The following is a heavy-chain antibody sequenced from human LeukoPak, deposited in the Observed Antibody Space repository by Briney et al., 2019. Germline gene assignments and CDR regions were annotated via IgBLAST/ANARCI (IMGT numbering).Heavy chain of an antibody. Sequence: GGSLRLSCAASGFTFDDYAMHWVRQAPGKGLEWVSLISGDGGSTYYADSVKGRFTISRDNSKNSLYLQMNSLRTEDTAFYHCAKVYGSGSYYRSNWFDPWGQGTLVTVSS. V-gene: IGHV3-43*02. J-gene: IGHJ5*02. CDR2: ISGDGGST. CDR1: GFTFDDYA. D-gene: IGHD3-10*01. CDR3: AKVYGSGSYYRSNWFDP.